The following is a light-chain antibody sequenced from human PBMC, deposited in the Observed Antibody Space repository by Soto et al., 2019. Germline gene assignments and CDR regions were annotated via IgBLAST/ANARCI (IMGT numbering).Light chain of an antibody. CDR2: GAS. CDR3: QEYIHWPPGM. J-gene: IGKJ1*01. CDR1: ESVSDNY. V-gene: IGKV3-20*01. Sequence: EIVLTQSPGTLSLSPGERATLSCRASESVSDNYLAWYQQRSGQAPRLVIYGASSRASAVPDRFSGSGSGADFTLTISRLEPEDFAVYYCQEYIHWPPGMFGPGTTVDIK.